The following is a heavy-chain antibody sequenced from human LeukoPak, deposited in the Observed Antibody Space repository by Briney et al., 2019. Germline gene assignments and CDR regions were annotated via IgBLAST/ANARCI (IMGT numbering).Heavy chain of an antibody. J-gene: IGHJ4*02. CDR3: ARETLMGATAY. D-gene: IGHD1-26*01. Sequence: GASVKVSCKASGYTFTSYYMHWVRQAPGQGLEWMGIINPSGGSASYAQKFQGRVTMTRDTSTSTVYMELSSLRSEDTAVYYCARETLMGATAYWGQGTLVTVSS. V-gene: IGHV1-46*01. CDR2: INPSGGSA. CDR1: GYTFTSYY.